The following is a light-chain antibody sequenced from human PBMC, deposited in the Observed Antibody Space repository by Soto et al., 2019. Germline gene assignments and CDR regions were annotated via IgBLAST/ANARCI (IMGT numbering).Light chain of an antibody. CDR2: EDS. CDR3: CSYAGSRTGV. Sequence: QSALTQPASVSGSPGQSITISCTGTSSDVGSFNLVSWYQHHPGKAPKLVIYEDSKRPSGVSNRFSGSRSGNTASLTISGLQAEDEADYYCCSYAGSRTGVFGGGTKLTVL. CDR1: SSDVGSFNL. V-gene: IGLV2-23*01. J-gene: IGLJ3*02.